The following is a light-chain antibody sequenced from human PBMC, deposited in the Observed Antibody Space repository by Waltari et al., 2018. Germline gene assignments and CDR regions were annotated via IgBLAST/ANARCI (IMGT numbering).Light chain of an antibody. CDR1: SIAVGRYNY. J-gene: IGLJ1*01. V-gene: IGLV2-8*01. CDR3: SSFADTNPFV. CDR2: EVT. Sequence: QSALTQPPSASGSPGQSVTFSCTGTSIAVGRYNYVSWYQQHPGKAPKLIIYEVTKRPSGVPDRFSGSKSGNTASLTVSGLQAEDEADYYCSSFADTNPFVFGTGTKVTVL.